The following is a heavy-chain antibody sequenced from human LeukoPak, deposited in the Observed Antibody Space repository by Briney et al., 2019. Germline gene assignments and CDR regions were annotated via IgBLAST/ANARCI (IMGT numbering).Heavy chain of an antibody. CDR1: GYTFTGYY. CDR3: ARGLDYGGNSAFDI. D-gene: IGHD4-23*01. CDR2: INPNSGGT. J-gene: IGHJ3*02. V-gene: IGHV1-2*06. Sequence: ASVKVSCKASGYTFTGYYMHWVRQAPGQGLEWMGRINPNSGGTNYAQKFQGRVTMTRDTSISTAYMELSRLRSDDTAVYYCARGLDYGGNSAFDIWGQGTMVTVSS.